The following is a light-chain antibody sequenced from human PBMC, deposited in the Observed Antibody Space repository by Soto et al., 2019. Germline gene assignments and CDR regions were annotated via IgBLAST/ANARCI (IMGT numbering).Light chain of an antibody. Sequence: EIVMTQSPATLSVSPGERATLSCRASQSVSSNFVWYQQKPGQPPRLLIYGASTRATGIPARLSGSGSGTEFTLTISSLQSEDFAVYYCQQHDKWPFTFGQGTRLDIK. CDR1: QSVSSN. CDR3: QQHDKWPFT. J-gene: IGKJ2*01. V-gene: IGKV3-15*01. CDR2: GAS.